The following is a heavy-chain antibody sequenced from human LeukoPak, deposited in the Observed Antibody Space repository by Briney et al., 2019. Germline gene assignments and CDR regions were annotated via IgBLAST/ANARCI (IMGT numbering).Heavy chain of an antibody. CDR2: IYYSGST. V-gene: IGHV4-39*07. Sequence: SETLSLTCTVSGGSISSSSYYWGWIRQPPGKGLEWIGSIYYSGSTYYNPSLKSRVTISVDTSKNQFSLKLSSVTAADTAVYYCAREGGIAAREIDGWGQGTLVTVSS. D-gene: IGHD6-13*01. CDR3: AREGGIAAREIDG. CDR1: GGSISSSSYY. J-gene: IGHJ4*02.